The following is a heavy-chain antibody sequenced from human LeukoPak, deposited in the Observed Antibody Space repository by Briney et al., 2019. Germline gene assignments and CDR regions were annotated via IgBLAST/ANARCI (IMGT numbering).Heavy chain of an antibody. D-gene: IGHD3-22*01. CDR1: GGSVSSGNYY. CDR3: ARDPSGYFNY. Sequence: SETLSLTCTVSGGSVSSGNYYWSWIRQPPGKGLERIGYRHYSGSTNYNPSLKSRVTISVDTSKNQFSLKLSSVTAADTAVYYCARDPSGYFNYWGQGTLATVSS. CDR2: RHYSGST. V-gene: IGHV4-61*01. J-gene: IGHJ4*02.